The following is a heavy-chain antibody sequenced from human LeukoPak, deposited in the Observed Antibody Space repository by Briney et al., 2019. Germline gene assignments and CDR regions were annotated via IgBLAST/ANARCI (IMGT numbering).Heavy chain of an antibody. CDR1: GYTFTSYG. Sequence: SVKVSCKASGYTFTSYGISWVRQAPGQGLEWMGWISAYNGNANYAQKLQGRVTMTTDTSTSTAYMELRSLRSDDTAVYYCARGCSSGWCPTMRYWGQGTLVTVSS. D-gene: IGHD6-19*01. V-gene: IGHV1-18*01. CDR2: ISAYNGNA. J-gene: IGHJ4*02. CDR3: ARGCSSGWCPTMRY.